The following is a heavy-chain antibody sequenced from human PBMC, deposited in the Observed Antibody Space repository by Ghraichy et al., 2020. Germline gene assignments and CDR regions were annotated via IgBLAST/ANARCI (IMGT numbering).Heavy chain of an antibody. J-gene: IGHJ6*02. CDR3: ARVGDTSYNYYYYYAMDV. CDR1: GFTFSSSG. CDR2: IWFDGSNK. D-gene: IGHD2-2*01. Sequence: GGSLRLSCAASGFTFSSSGMHWVRQAPGKGLEWVAIIWFDGSNKYYADSVKGRFTISRDNSKNTLYLQMNSLRAEDTAVYYCARVGDTSYNYYYYYAMDVWGQGTTVTVSS. V-gene: IGHV3-33*01.